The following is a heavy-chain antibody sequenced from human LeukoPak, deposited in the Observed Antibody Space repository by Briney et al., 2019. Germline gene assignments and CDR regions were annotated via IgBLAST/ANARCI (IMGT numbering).Heavy chain of an antibody. CDR1: GYTYTSYD. Sequence: ASVKVSCKASGYTYTSYDINWVRPATGRGLEWMGWMNPNRGRTGYAQKFQGRVTMTRNTSISTAYMELSSLRSEDTAVYYCARGPLLAFDIWGQGTMVTVSS. CDR2: MNPNRGRT. CDR3: ARGPLLAFDI. J-gene: IGHJ3*02. V-gene: IGHV1-8*01. D-gene: IGHD2/OR15-2a*01.